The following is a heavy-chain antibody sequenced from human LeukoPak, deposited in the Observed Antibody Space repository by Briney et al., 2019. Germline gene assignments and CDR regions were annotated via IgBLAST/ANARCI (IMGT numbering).Heavy chain of an antibody. J-gene: IGHJ3*02. CDR2: ISSSGSTI. CDR1: GFIVSSNY. Sequence: GGSLRLSCAASGFIVSSNYMSWVRQAPGKGLEWVSYISSSGSTIYYADSVKGRFTISRDNAKNSLYLQMNSLRAEDTAVYYCARVMYSYGHDAFDIWGQGTMVTVSS. CDR3: ARVMYSYGHDAFDI. V-gene: IGHV3-11*01. D-gene: IGHD5-18*01.